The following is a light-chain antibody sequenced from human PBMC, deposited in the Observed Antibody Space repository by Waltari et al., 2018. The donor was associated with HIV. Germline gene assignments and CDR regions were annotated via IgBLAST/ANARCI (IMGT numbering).Light chain of an antibody. V-gene: IGKV1-13*02. CDR1: QGISSA. CDR3: QQFNSYPLT. Sequence: AIQLTQSPSSLSASVGDRVTITCRASQGISSALVWYQQKPGKAPKLLIYDASTLESGVPSRFSGIGSGTDFTLTISSLQPEDFATYYCQQFNSYPLTFGGGTKVEIK. J-gene: IGKJ4*01. CDR2: DAS.